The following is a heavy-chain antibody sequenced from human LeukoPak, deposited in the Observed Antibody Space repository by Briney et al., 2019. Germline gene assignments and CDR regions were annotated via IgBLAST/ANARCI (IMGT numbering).Heavy chain of an antibody. CDR1: GFTFSSYG. V-gene: IGHV3-33*01. Sequence: GGSLRLSCAASGFTFSSYGMHWVRQAPGKGLEWAAVIWYDGSNKYYADSVKGRFTISRDNSKNTLYLQMNSLRAEDTAVYYCARGDQLLPFSYFDYWGQGTLVTVSS. CDR3: ARGDQLLPFSYFDY. D-gene: IGHD2-2*01. CDR2: IWYDGSNK. J-gene: IGHJ4*02.